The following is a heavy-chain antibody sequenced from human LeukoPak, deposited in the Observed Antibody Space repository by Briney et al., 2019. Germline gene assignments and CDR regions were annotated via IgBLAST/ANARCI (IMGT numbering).Heavy chain of an antibody. V-gene: IGHV3-48*04. CDR1: GFTFSSYS. D-gene: IGHD6-13*01. CDR2: ISSSGSSI. CDR3: ARDLTAAAGDY. Sequence: GGSLRLSCAASGFTFSSYSMNWVRQAPGKGLEWVSYISSSGSSIYYADSVKGRFTISRGNAKNSLYLQMNSLRAEDTAVYYCARDLTAAAGDYWGQGTLVTVSS. J-gene: IGHJ4*02.